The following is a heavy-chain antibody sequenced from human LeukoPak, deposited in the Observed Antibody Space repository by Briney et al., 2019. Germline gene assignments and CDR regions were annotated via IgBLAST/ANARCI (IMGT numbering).Heavy chain of an antibody. CDR2: ISSSSSYI. J-gene: IGHJ4*02. CDR1: GSTFSSYS. V-gene: IGHV3-21*01. Sequence: GGSLRLSCAASGSTFSSYSMNWVRQAPGKGLEWVSSISSSSSYIYYADSVKGRFTISRDNAKNSLYLQMNSLRAGDTAVYYCARDWGCSGGSCLAFDYWGQGTLVTVSS. D-gene: IGHD2-15*01. CDR3: ARDWGCSGGSCLAFDY.